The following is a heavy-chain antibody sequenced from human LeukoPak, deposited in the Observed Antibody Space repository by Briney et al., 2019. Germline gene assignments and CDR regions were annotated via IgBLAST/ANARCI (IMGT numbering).Heavy chain of an antibody. CDR1: GGSISDYY. CDR3: AYNRNRIIDTFDI. J-gene: IGHJ3*02. Sequence: SETLSLTCTVYGGSISDYYWCWIRQTPGKGLEWIGYIYYGGTTKYNAYLQSGVTISVDTSKNQLSLKLSSLTAAHTAVYYCAYNRNRIIDTFDIWGQGTMVTISS. V-gene: IGHV4-59*08. CDR2: IYYGGTT. D-gene: IGHD1-14*01.